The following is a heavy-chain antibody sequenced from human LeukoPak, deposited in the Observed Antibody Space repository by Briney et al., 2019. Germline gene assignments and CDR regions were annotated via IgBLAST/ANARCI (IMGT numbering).Heavy chain of an antibody. CDR1: GGSISSGGYY. CDR3: AREGGIWFGEFPYFDY. CDR2: MYYTGST. V-gene: IGHV4-61*08. D-gene: IGHD3-10*01. J-gene: IGHJ4*02. Sequence: PSQTLSLTCTVSGGSISSGGYYWSWIRQPPGKGLEWIGYMYYTGSTNYNPSLKSRVTISVDTSKNQFSLKLSSVTAADTAVYYCAREGGIWFGEFPYFDYWGQETRVTVSS.